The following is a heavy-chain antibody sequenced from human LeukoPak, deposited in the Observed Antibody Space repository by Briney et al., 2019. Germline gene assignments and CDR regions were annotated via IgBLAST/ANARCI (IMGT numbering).Heavy chain of an antibody. Sequence: SETLSLTCTVSGASISSYYWSWIRQHPGKGLEWIGYIYTNGSTNYNPSLSGGVTISVDTSKNQFSLKLTSVTAADTAVYYCARASYYDPPRAYYYYMDVWGKGTTVTVSS. CDR2: IYTNGST. CDR3: ARASYYDPPRAYYYYMDV. D-gene: IGHD3-3*01. V-gene: IGHV4-4*09. J-gene: IGHJ6*03. CDR1: GASISSYY.